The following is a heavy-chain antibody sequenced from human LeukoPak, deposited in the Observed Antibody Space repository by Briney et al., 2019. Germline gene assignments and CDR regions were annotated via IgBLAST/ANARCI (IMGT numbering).Heavy chain of an antibody. D-gene: IGHD3-10*01. CDR2: ISPTGDIT. Sequence: SETLSLTCGVYGGSFRGNYWTLVRQTPGKGLEWIGEISPTGDITNYNPSLKSRVTISVDPSKNQFSLKVTSVTAADTGVYFCARVPDITARPCASWGSGTLVTVSS. V-gene: IGHV4-34*01. CDR1: GGSFRGNY. J-gene: IGHJ5*02. CDR3: ARVPDITARPCAS.